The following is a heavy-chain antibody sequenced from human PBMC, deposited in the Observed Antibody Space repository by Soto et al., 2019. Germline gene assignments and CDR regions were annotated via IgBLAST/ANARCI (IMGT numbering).Heavy chain of an antibody. J-gene: IGHJ5*02. CDR2: IYYSGST. Sequence: SETLSLTCTVSGGSISSGNYYWSWIRKHPGKGLEWIGYIYYSGSTYYNPSLKSRVTISVDTSKNQFSLKLSSVTAADTAVYYCARTSYDSSGTAADPWGQGTLVTVSS. V-gene: IGHV4-31*03. CDR3: ARTSYDSSGTAADP. D-gene: IGHD3-22*01. CDR1: GGSISSGNYY.